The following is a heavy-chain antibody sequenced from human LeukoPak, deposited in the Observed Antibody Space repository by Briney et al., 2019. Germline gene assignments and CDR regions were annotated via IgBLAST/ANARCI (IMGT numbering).Heavy chain of an antibody. D-gene: IGHD3-9*01. V-gene: IGHV4-39*01. Sequence: PSETLSLTCTVSGGSISSSSYYWGWIRQPPGKGLEWIGSIYYSGSTYYNPSLKSRVTISVDTSKNQFSLKLSSVTAADTAVYYCARQYYDILTGYYTDYYFDYWGQGTLVTVSS. CDR3: ARQYYDILTGYYTDYYFDY. J-gene: IGHJ4*02. CDR1: GGSISSSSYY. CDR2: IYYSGST.